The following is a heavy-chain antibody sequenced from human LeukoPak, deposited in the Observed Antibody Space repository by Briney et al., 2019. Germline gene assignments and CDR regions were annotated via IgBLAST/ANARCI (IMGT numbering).Heavy chain of an antibody. CDR1: GFTFSSYG. D-gene: IGHD5-18*01. CDR2: IWYDGSNK. Sequence: PGRSLRLSCAASGFTFSSYGMHWVRQAPGKGLEWVAVIWYDGSNKYYADSVKGRFTISRDNSKNTLYLQMNSLRAEDTAVYYCARARIQLWPYYYGMDVWGQGTTVTVSS. CDR3: ARARIQLWPYYYGMDV. J-gene: IGHJ6*02. V-gene: IGHV3-33*01.